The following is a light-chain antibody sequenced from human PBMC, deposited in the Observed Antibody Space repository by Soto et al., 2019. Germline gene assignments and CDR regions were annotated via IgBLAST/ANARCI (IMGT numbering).Light chain of an antibody. CDR3: QPANRFPIS. V-gene: IGKV1-12*01. CDR2: GAS. J-gene: IGKJ5*01. CDR1: QTISSW. Sequence: SQMSESPCTLSGKVGDRVTITCRASQTISSWLAWYQQKPGKAPKLLIYGASSLQSGVPSRFSGSGSGTDFTLTISNLQPEHFATYYCQPANRFPISSGQPRLPEIK.